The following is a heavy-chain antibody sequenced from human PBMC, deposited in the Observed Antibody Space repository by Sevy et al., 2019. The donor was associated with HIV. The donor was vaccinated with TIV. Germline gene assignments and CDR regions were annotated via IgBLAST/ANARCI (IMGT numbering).Heavy chain of an antibody. CDR3: ARDRCTITSCHEGNWFDP. CDR2: ISGLSNYI. V-gene: IGHV3-21*01. Sequence: GGSLRLSCAASGFSFSSYEMNWVRQAPGKGLEWVSSISGLSNYIYYADSVKGRFTISRDNAKNSLYLQMNSLRAEDTAVYYCARDRCTITSCHEGNWFDPWGQGTLVTVSS. D-gene: IGHD2-2*01. CDR1: GFSFSSYE. J-gene: IGHJ5*02.